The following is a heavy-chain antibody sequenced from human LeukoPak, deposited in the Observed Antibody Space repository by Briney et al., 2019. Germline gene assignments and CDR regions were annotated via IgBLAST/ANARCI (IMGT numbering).Heavy chain of an antibody. CDR1: GGSISSSSYY. Sequence: KPSETLSLTCTVSGGSISSSSYYWGWIRQPPGKGLEWIGSIYYSGSTYYNPSLKSRVTISVDKSKNQFSLKLSSVTAADTAVYYCARTNWGHVDYWGQGTLITVSS. D-gene: IGHD7-27*01. J-gene: IGHJ4*02. V-gene: IGHV4-39*07. CDR3: ARTNWGHVDY. CDR2: IYYSGST.